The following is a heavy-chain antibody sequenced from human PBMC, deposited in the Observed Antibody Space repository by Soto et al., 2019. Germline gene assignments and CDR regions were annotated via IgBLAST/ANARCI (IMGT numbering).Heavy chain of an antibody. CDR1: GFTFSSYG. CDR2: ISYDGSNK. D-gene: IGHD3-10*01. CDR3: ARATGADKGDY. V-gene: IGHV3-30*03. Sequence: PGGSLRLSCAASGFTFSSYGMHWVRQAPGKGLEWVAVISYDGSNKYYADSVKGRLTISRDNSKNTLYLQMNSLRAEDTAVYYCARATGADKGDYWGQGTLVTVSS. J-gene: IGHJ4*02.